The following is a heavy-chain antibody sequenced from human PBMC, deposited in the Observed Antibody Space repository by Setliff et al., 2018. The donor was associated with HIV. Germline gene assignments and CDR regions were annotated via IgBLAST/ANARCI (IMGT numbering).Heavy chain of an antibody. CDR1: GFTFYNYG. Sequence: GESLKISCAASGFTFYNYGLHWVRQAPGKGLECVATIHKDGSEKYDVGSVRGRFTISRDNTKNLLYLEMNSLRAEDTAVYYCAGSRGYFVKAVWGQGTLVTVSS. J-gene: IGHJ4*02. V-gene: IGHV3-7*01. CDR3: AGSRGYFVKAV. D-gene: IGHD6-25*01. CDR2: IHKDGSEK.